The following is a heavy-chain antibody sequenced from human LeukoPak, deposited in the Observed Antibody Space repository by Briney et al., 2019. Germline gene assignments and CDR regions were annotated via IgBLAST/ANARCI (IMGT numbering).Heavy chain of an antibody. V-gene: IGHV3-74*01. CDR3: ARSRGTTGTLGSVDY. Sequence: QPGGSLRLSCAASGFTFSSYAMSWVRQAPGKGLVWVSRISSDGSSTSYADSVKGRFTISRDYAKNTVYLQMNSLRVEDTAVYYCARSRGTTGTLGSVDYWGQGTLVTVSS. J-gene: IGHJ4*02. CDR2: ISSDGSST. D-gene: IGHD1-1*01. CDR1: GFTFSSYA.